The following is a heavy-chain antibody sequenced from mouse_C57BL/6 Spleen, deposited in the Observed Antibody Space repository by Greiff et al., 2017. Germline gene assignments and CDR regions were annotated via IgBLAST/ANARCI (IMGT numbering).Heavy chain of an antibody. D-gene: IGHD1-1*01. V-gene: IGHV1-55*01. CDR3: ASANYYGSSNLYWYFDV. CDR2: IYPGSGST. Sequence: QVQLQQPGPELVKPGASVKMSCKASGYTFTSYWITWVKQRHGQGLEWIGDIYPGSGSTNYNEKFKSKATLTVDTSSSTAYMQLSSLTSEDSAVYYCASANYYGSSNLYWYFDVWGTGTTVTVSS. J-gene: IGHJ1*03. CDR1: GYTFTSYW.